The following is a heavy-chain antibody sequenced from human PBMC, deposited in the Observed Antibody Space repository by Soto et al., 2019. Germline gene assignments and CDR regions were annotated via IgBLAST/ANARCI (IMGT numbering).Heavy chain of an antibody. Sequence: SEALSLTCTVAGCSFSSRSLYWGWVRQPPGKGMEWIGSFFSGNTYSNPSLKNRVSISVDISKRQLSLKLRSVAAADTAMYYCATTRGLAVGGGFDYWGKGALVTVS. CDR1: GCSFSSRSLY. V-gene: IGHV4-39*01. CDR2: FFSGNT. D-gene: IGHD6-13*01. J-gene: IGHJ4*02. CDR3: ATTRGLAVGGGFDY.